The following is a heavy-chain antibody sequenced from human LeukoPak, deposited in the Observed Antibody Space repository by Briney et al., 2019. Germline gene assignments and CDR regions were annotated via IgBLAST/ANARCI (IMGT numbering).Heavy chain of an antibody. V-gene: IGHV3-30*04. CDR3: AKDETVVVVAATPHWYFDL. D-gene: IGHD2-15*01. J-gene: IGHJ2*01. Sequence: PGGSLRLSCAASGFTFSNFAMHWVRQAPGKGLEWVAVISYDGSIKYYADSVKGRFTISRDNSKNTLYLQMNSLRAEDTAVYYCAKDETVVVVAATPHWYFDLWGRGTLVTVSS. CDR1: GFTFSNFA. CDR2: ISYDGSIK.